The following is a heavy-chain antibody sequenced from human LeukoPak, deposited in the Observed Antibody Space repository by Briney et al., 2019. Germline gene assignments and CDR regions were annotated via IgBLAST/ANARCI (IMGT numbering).Heavy chain of an antibody. CDR1: GFTFSSYW. CDR3: ARKLNPYSSSWYAYYYYGMDV. V-gene: IGHV3-7*01. D-gene: IGHD6-13*01. Sequence: GGSLRLSCAASGFTFSSYWRSWVRQAPGKGLEWVANIKQDGSEKYYVDSVKDRFTISRDNAKNSLYLQMNSLRAEDTAVYYCARKLNPYSSSWYAYYYYGMDVWGQGTTVTVSS. J-gene: IGHJ6*02. CDR2: IKQDGSEK.